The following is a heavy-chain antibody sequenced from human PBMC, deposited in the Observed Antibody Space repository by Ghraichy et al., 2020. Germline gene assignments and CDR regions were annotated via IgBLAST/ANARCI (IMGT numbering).Heavy chain of an antibody. D-gene: IGHD2-21*02. CDR2: ISWDGGST. Sequence: GGLRLSCAASGFTFDDYTMHWVRQAPGKGLEWVSLISWDGGSTYYADSVKGRFTISRDNSKNSLYLQMNSLRTEDTALYYCAKSKKAYCGGDCYSAVDYWGQGTLVTVSS. V-gene: IGHV3-43*01. CDR3: AKSKKAYCGGDCYSAVDY. CDR1: GFTFDDYT. J-gene: IGHJ4*02.